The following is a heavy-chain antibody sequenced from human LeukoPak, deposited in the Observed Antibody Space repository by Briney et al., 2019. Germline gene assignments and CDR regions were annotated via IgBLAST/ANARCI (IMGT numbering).Heavy chain of an antibody. D-gene: IGHD6-19*01. CDR3: ADDVLAGRGHQPSGF. CDR1: GFTFSNYA. Sequence: GGSLRLSCAASGFTFSNYAMSWVRQAPGKGREWVSSIRNTGGRAYYADSVKGRFTISRDNYKNTLYLQMNSLKAEATAIYYCADDVLAGRGHQPSGFWGQGTLVTVSS. V-gene: IGHV3-23*01. CDR2: IRNTGGRA. J-gene: IGHJ4*02.